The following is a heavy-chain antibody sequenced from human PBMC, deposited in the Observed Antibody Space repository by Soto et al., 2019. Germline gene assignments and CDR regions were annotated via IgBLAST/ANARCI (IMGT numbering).Heavy chain of an antibody. CDR2: INTYKGNI. CDR3: ARERGGYKHFDY. Sequence: QVQLVQSGAEVKKPGASVRVSCKSSGYTFTDYGITWVRQAPGQGLEWMGWINTYKGNINYAHRLQGRVTMTTDTSTSTAYMELRSLTSDDTAVYYCARERGGYKHFDYWGQGALVTVSS. J-gene: IGHJ4*02. V-gene: IGHV1-18*01. D-gene: IGHD1-26*01. CDR1: GYTFTDYG.